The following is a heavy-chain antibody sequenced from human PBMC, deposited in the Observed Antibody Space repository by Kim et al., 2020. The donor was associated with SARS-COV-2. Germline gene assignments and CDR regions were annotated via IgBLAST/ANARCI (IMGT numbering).Heavy chain of an antibody. J-gene: IGHJ4*02. V-gene: IGHV4-31*02. Sequence: FYYNGSTYYHPSLQTRVNISLGVSKNEFSLKLGSVTAADTAVYYCARDFNFWGQGILVTVSS. CDR3: ARDFNF. CDR2: FYYNGST.